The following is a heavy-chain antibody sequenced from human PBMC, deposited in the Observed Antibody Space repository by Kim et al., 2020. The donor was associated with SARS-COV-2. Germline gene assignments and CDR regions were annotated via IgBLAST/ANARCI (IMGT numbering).Heavy chain of an antibody. CDR3: ARGDGDYVNYYYYYGMDV. D-gene: IGHD4-17*01. Sequence: ASVKVSCKASGYTFTSYYMHWVRQAPGQGLEWMGIINPSGGSTSYAQKFQGRVTMTRDTSTNTVYMELSSLRSEDTAVYYCARGDGDYVNYYYYYGMDVWGQGTTVTVSS. CDR1: GYTFTSYY. J-gene: IGHJ6*02. CDR2: INPSGGST. V-gene: IGHV1-46*01.